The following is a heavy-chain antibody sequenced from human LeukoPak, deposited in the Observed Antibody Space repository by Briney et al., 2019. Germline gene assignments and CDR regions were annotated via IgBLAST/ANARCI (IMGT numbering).Heavy chain of an antibody. V-gene: IGHV1-2*02. CDR2: INPNSGGT. D-gene: IGHD6-6*01. CDR3: ASIAARRFPEFDY. Sequence: ASVKVSCKASGYTFTSYDINWVRQATGQGLEWMGWINPNSGGTNYAQKFQGRVTMTRDTSISTAYMELSRLRSDDTAVYYCASIAARRFPEFDYWGQGTLVTVSS. J-gene: IGHJ4*02. CDR1: GYTFTSYD.